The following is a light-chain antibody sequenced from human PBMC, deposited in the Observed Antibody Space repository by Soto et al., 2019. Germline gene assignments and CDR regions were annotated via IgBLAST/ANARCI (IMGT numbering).Light chain of an antibody. CDR1: SSDVGSYNL. V-gene: IGLV2-23*01. Sequence: QSALTQPASVSGSPGQSITISCTGTSSDVGSYNLVSWYQQHPGKAPKLMIDEGSKRPSGVSNRFSGSNSGNTASLTISGLQAEDEADYYCSSYAGSSTGVFGGGTKLTVL. CDR2: EGS. J-gene: IGLJ2*01. CDR3: SSYAGSSTGV.